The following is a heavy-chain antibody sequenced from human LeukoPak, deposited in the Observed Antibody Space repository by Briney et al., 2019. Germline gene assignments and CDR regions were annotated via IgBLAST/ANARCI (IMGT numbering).Heavy chain of an antibody. Sequence: ASVRVSCKASGYTFTSYYMHWVRQAPGRGLEWMGIINPSGGSTSYAQKFQGRVTMTRDTSTSTVYMELSSLRSEDTAVYYCARIMMEGGSGWHGGNYFDYWGQGTLVTVSS. V-gene: IGHV1-46*01. CDR1: GYTFTSYY. D-gene: IGHD6-19*01. CDR3: ARIMMEGGSGWHGGNYFDY. CDR2: INPSGGST. J-gene: IGHJ4*02.